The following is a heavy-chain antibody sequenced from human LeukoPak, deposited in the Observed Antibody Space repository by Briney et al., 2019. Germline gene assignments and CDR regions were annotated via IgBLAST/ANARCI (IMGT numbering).Heavy chain of an antibody. CDR3: AKEVVGYSGYDYFDY. V-gene: IGHV3-23*01. D-gene: IGHD5-12*01. CDR1: GVTFSSDA. CDR2: ISGSGGST. Sequence: GGSLRLSCAASGVTFSSDAMSWGRQAPGQGLEWVSAISGSGGSTYYVDSVKGRFTISRDNSKNTLYLQMNSLRAEDTAVYYCAKEVVGYSGYDYFDYWGQGTLVTVSS. J-gene: IGHJ4*02.